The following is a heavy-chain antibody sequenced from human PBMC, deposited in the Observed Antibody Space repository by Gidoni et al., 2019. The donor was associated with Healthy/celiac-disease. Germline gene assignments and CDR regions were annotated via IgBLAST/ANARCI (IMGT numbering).Heavy chain of an antibody. Sequence: QQQLVQSGAEVKKPGSSLKVSCKASGGTFSSYAISWVRQAPEQGPEWMGGIITIFSTANYAQKFQGRVTITADESTSTAYMELSSLRAEDTAVYYCARDLSKDIVVVPAAIGPDYYYYGMDVWGQGTTVTVSS. J-gene: IGHJ6*02. CDR1: GGTFSSYA. CDR2: IITIFSTA. CDR3: ARDLSKDIVVVPAAIGPDYYYYGMDV. V-gene: IGHV1-69*01. D-gene: IGHD2-2*01.